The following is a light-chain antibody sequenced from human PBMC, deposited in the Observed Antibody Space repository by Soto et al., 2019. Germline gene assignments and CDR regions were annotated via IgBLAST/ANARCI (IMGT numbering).Light chain of an antibody. Sequence: QSALTQPASVSGSPGQSITISCTGTSSDVGGYNYVSWYQQHPGKAPKLMIYDVSNRPSGVSNRFSGSKSGNTASLTISGLQPEDVADYYCSSYTSSITRVFGTGTNLTVL. CDR1: SSDVGGYNY. V-gene: IGLV2-14*01. J-gene: IGLJ1*01. CDR3: SSYTSSITRV. CDR2: DVS.